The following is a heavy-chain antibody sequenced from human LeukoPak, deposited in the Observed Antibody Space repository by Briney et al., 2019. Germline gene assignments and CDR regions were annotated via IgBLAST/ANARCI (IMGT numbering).Heavy chain of an antibody. CDR3: ARGLNYDSWSGYFDY. V-gene: IGHV1-2*02. D-gene: IGHD3-3*01. CDR2: INPNSGGT. CDR1: GYTFTGYY. Sequence: ASVKVSCKASGYTFTGYYMHWVRQAPGQGLEWMGWINPNSGGTNYAQKFQGRVTMTRDTSISTAYMELSRLRSDDTAVYYCARGLNYDSWSGYFDYWGQGTLVTVSS. J-gene: IGHJ4*02.